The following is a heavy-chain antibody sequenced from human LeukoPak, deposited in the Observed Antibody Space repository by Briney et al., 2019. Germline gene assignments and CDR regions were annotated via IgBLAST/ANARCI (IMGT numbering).Heavy chain of an antibody. V-gene: IGHV3-33*01. Sequence: GGSLRLSCAASGFTFSSYGMHWVRQAPGKGLEWVAVIWYDGSNKYYADSVKGRFTISRDNSKNTLYLQMNSLRAEDTAVYYCAREVREDDSTGYYYLWFDPWGQGTLATVSS. CDR1: GFTFSSYG. CDR2: IWYDGSNK. D-gene: IGHD3-22*01. J-gene: IGHJ5*02. CDR3: AREVREDDSTGYYYLWFDP.